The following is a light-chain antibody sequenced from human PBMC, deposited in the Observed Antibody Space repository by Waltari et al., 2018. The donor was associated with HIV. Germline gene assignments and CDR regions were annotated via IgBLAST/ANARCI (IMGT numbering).Light chain of an antibody. CDR3: QQYNIDFYT. CDR1: QNINSW. V-gene: IGKV1-5*03. J-gene: IGKJ3*01. Sequence: DIRMTQSPSTLSASVGDRVTITCRASQNINSWLAWYQQRPGKAHRLLIHKASNLEFGVPSRFSGGGSGTEFNLTIDSLQPEDFATYYCQQYNIDFYTFGQGTKV. CDR2: KAS.